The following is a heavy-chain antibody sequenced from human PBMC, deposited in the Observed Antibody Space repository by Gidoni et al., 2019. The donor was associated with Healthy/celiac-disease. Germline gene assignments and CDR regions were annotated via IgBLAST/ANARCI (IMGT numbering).Heavy chain of an antibody. CDR3: ATVGSGSYKYYYYYGMDV. V-gene: IGHV1-24*01. D-gene: IGHD1-26*01. J-gene: IGHJ6*02. Sequence: QVQLVQAGAEVTKPGASVQVSCKVSGYTLTELSMHWVRQAPGKGLEWMGGFDPEDGETIYAQKFQGRVTMTEDTSTDTAYMELSSLRSEDTSVYYCATVGSGSYKYYYYYGMDVWIQGTTVTVSS. CDR2: FDPEDGET. CDR1: GYTLTELS.